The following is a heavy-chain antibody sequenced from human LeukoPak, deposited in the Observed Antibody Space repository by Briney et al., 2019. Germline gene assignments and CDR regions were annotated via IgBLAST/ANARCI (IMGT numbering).Heavy chain of an antibody. J-gene: IGHJ4*02. CDR3: ARDQTEGFGELQGFDY. CDR1: GGSISSSSYY. CDR2: IYYSGST. D-gene: IGHD3-10*01. V-gene: IGHV4-39*07. Sequence: SETLSLTCTVSGGSISSSSYYWGWIRQPPGKGLEWIGSIYYSGSTYYNPSLKSRVTISVEMSKNQFSLKLSSVTAADTAVYYCARDQTEGFGELQGFDYWGQGTLVTVSS.